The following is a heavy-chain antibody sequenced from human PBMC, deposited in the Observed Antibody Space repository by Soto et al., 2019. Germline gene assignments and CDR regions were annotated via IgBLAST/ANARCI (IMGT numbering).Heavy chain of an antibody. CDR3: ASGRLYYDFWSGYSNWFDS. CDR2: INHSGST. CDR1: GGSFSGYY. Sequence: SETLSLTCAVYGGSFSGYYWSWIRQPPGKGLEWIGEINHSGSTNYNPSLKSRVTISVDTSKNQFSLKLSSVTAADTAVYYCASGRLYYDFWSGYSNWFDSWGQGTLVTVSS. J-gene: IGHJ5*01. V-gene: IGHV4-34*01. D-gene: IGHD3-3*01.